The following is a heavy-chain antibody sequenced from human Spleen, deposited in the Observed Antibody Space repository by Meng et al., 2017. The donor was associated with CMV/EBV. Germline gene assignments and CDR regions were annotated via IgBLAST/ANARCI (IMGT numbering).Heavy chain of an antibody. V-gene: IGHV1-18*01. CDR3: ARGGYCSSSSCLPPDH. J-gene: IGHJ4*02. CDR2: ISPYNGNT. D-gene: IGHD2-2*01. Sequence: YTFTNYAISWVRPAPGQGLAWMGWISPYNGNTVCAHKFQGRVTMTTDTSTSTAYMELRDLGSVDTAVYYCARGGYCSSSSCLPPDHWGQGTLVTVSS. CDR1: YTFTNYA.